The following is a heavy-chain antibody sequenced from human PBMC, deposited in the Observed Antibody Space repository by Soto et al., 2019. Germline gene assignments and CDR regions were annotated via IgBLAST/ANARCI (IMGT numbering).Heavy chain of an antibody. Sequence: LRYSVACGNSRDGGYYWSWISQPPGKGLEWIWYIYYSGSSYFNPSLKSRVTISVDTSKNQFSLKLSSVTAADTAVYYCSIQHDDFLRGYLHWLEPLGNGSLVTVSS. CDR2: IYYSGSS. D-gene: IGHD3-3*01. CDR1: CGNSRDGGYY. CDR3: SIQHDDFLRGYLHWLEP. V-gene: IGHV4-30-4*08. J-gene: IGHJ5*02.